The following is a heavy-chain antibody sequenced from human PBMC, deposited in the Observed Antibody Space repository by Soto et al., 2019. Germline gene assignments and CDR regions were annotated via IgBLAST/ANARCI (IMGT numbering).Heavy chain of an antibody. Sequence: ASVKVSCKASDYTFTNYGISWVRQAPGQGLEWMGWISAYNGNTNYAQKLQGRVTMTTDTSTSTAYMELSSLRSEDTAVYYCARDPGQQLAKFDYWGQGTLVTVSS. J-gene: IGHJ4*02. CDR3: ARDPGQQLAKFDY. CDR1: DYTFTNYG. CDR2: ISAYNGNT. V-gene: IGHV1-18*01. D-gene: IGHD6-13*01.